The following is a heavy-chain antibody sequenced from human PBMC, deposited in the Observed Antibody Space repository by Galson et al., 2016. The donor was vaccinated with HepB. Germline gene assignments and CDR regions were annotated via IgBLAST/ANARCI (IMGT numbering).Heavy chain of an antibody. CDR1: GGSFSGHY. V-gene: IGHV4-34*01. Sequence: SETLSLTCEVYGGSFSGHYWNWIRQPPGKGLEWIGEINRSGSTNYNPSLKSRVTISVDTSKNQFSLNLSSVTAADTAVYFCVKASSWYRTAYFDHCGQGTLVAVSS. J-gene: IGHJ4*02. D-gene: IGHD6-13*01. CDR2: INRSGST. CDR3: VKASSWYRTAYFDH.